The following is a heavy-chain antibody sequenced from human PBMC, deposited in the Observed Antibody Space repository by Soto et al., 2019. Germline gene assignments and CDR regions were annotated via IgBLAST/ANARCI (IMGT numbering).Heavy chain of an antibody. CDR2: VSGSGSST. D-gene: IGHD2-21*01. Sequence: PGGSLRLSCAASGFTFSSYTMSWVRQAPGKGLEWISAVSGSGSSTYYADSVKGRFTISRDNSKDTLYLQMNSLKTEDTAVYYCTTEIGRQVVYWGQGA. V-gene: IGHV3-23*01. CDR3: TTEIGRQVVY. J-gene: IGHJ4*02. CDR1: GFTFSSYT.